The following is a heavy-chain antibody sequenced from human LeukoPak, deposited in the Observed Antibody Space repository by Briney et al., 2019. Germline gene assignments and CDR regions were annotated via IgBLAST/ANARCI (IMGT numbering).Heavy chain of an antibody. CDR3: ARDYGSGGGRYFDY. J-gene: IGHJ4*02. V-gene: IGHV4-31*03. CDR2: IYYSGST. CDR1: GGSISSGGYY. Sequence: SETLSLTCTVSGGSISSGGYYWSWIRQHPGKGLEWIGYIYYSGSTYYNPSLRSRVTISVDTSKNQFSLKLSSVTAADTAVYYCARDYGSGGGRYFDYWGQGTLVTVSS. D-gene: IGHD3-10*01.